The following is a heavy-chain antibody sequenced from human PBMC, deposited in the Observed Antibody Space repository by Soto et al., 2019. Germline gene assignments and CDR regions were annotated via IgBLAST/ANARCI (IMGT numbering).Heavy chain of an antibody. CDR3: ARDRGPLWFGESHYYYYGMDV. V-gene: IGHV4-59*01. CDR2: IYYSGST. J-gene: IGHJ6*02. D-gene: IGHD3-10*01. CDR1: GGSISSYY. Sequence: PPETLSLTCTVSGGSISSYYWSWIRQPPGKGLEWIGYIYYSGSTNYNPSLKSRVTISVDTSKNQFSLKLSSVTAADTAVYYCARDRGPLWFGESHYYYYGMDVWGQGTTVTVSS.